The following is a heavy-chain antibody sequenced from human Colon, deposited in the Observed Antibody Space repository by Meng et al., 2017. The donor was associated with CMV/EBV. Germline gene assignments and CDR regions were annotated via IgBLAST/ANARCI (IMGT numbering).Heavy chain of an antibody. CDR1: GFTFSSYA. CDR3: AREYCTSTSCNFDY. V-gene: IGHV3-30-3*01. J-gene: IGHJ4*02. D-gene: IGHD2-2*01. Sequence: GESLKISCAASGFTFSSYAMHWVRQAPGKGLEWVAVISYDGSNKYYANSVKGRFTISRDNSKNTLYLQMNSLRAEDTAVYYCAREYCTSTSCNFDYWGQGTLVTVSS. CDR2: ISYDGSNK.